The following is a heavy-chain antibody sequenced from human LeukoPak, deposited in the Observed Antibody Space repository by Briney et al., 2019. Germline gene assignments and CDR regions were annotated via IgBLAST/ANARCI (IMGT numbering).Heavy chain of an antibody. Sequence: SETLPLTCTVSGGSISSYYWSWIRQPPGKGLEWIGYIYYSGSTNYNPSLKSRVTISVDTSKNQFSLKLSSVTAADTAVYYCARSTTPSGWSYFDYWGQGTLVTVSS. CDR1: GGSISSYY. CDR3: ARSTTPSGWSYFDY. D-gene: IGHD6-19*01. CDR2: IYYSGST. V-gene: IGHV4-59*08. J-gene: IGHJ4*02.